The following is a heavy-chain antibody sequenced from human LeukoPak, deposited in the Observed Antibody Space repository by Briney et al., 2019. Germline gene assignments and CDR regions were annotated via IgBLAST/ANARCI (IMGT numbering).Heavy chain of an antibody. CDR1: GGSVSSGSYY. V-gene: IGHV4-61*01. D-gene: IGHD5-18*01. CDR3: ARSGYGYWDY. CDR2: INYSEST. Sequence: SETLSLTCTVSGGSVSSGSYYWGWIRQPPGKGLEWIGYINYSESTNYNPSLKSRVTISVDTSENQFSLKVSSVTAADTAVYYCARSGYGYWDYWGQGILVTVSS. J-gene: IGHJ4*02.